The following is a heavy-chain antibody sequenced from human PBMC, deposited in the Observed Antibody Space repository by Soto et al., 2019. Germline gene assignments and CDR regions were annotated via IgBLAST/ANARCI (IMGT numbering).Heavy chain of an antibody. J-gene: IGHJ5*02. CDR1: GYTFTSYA. V-gene: IGHV1-3*01. CDR3: ARDLSDGNWFDP. Sequence: ASVKVSCKASGYTFTSYAMHWVRQAPGQRLEWMGWINAGNGNTKYSQKFQGRVTITRDTSASTAYMELSSLRSEDTAVYYCARDLSDGNWFDPWGQGTLVTVS. CDR2: INAGNGNT.